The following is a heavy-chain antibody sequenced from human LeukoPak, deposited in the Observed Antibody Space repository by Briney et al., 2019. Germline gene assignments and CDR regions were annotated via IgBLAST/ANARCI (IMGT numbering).Heavy chain of an antibody. CDR2: IIPILGIP. J-gene: IGHJ1*01. CDR3: ARASYYDSSGYPEYFHH. D-gene: IGHD3-22*01. Sequence: SVKVSCKASGGTFSSYAINWVRQAPGQGLEWMGRIIPILGIPNYAQKFQGRVTITADRSTSTAYMELSSLRSEDAAVYYCARASYYDSSGYPEYFHHWGQGTLVTVSS. CDR1: GGTFSSYA. V-gene: IGHV1-69*04.